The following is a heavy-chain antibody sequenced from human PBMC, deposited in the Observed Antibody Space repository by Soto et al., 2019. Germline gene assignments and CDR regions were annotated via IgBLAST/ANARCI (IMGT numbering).Heavy chain of an antibody. CDR1: GFTVSSNY. CDR3: ARARAFDI. V-gene: IGHV3-66*01. CDR2: IYSGGST. Sequence: EVQLVESGGGLVQPGGSLRLSCAASGFTVSSNYMSWVRQAPGKGLEWVSVIYSGGSTYYAVSVKGRFTISRDNSKNTLYLQMNSQRAEDTAVYYCARARAFDIWGQGTMVTVSS. J-gene: IGHJ3*02.